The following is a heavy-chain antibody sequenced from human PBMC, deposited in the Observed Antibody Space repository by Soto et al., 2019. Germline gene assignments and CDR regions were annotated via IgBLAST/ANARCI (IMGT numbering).Heavy chain of an antibody. J-gene: IGHJ4*02. CDR3: ARAFSARASDY. CDR1: GFTFSSYS. Sequence: GGSLRLSCAASGFTFSSYSMNWVLQAPGKGLEWVSSISSSSSYIYYADSVKGRFTISRDNAKNSLYVQMNSLRAEDTAVYYCARAFSARASDYWGQGTLVTVSS. V-gene: IGHV3-21*01. D-gene: IGHD6-25*01. CDR2: ISSSSSYI.